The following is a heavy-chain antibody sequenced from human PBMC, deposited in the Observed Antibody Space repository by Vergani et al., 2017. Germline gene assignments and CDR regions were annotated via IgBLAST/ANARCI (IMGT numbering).Heavy chain of an antibody. J-gene: IGHJ4*02. D-gene: IGHD7-27*01. CDR3: ARVPQNTGGGDY. CDR2: INHSGST. CDR1: GGSFSGYY. Sequence: QVQLQQWGAGLLKPSEPLSLTCAVYGGSFSGYYWSWIRQPPGKGLEWIGEINHSGSTNYNPSLKSRVTISVDTSKNQFSLKLSSVTAADTAVYYCARVPQNTGGGDYWGQGTLVTVSS. V-gene: IGHV4-34*01.